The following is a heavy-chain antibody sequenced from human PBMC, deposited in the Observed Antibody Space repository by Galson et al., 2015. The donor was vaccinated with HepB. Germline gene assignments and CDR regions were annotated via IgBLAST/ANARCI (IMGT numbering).Heavy chain of an antibody. V-gene: IGHV1-69*13. D-gene: IGHD1-26*01. CDR3: AGMVGATGYFDY. CDR1: GGTFSSYA. Sequence: SVKVSCKASGGTFSSYAISWVRQAPGQGLEWMGGIIPIFGTANYAQKFQGRVTITADESTSTAYMELSSLRSEDTAVYYCAGMVGATGYFDYWGQGTLVTVSS. J-gene: IGHJ4*02. CDR2: IIPIFGTA.